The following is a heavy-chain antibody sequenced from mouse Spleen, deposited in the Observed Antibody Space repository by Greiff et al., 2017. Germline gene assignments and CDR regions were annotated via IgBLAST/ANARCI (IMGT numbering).Heavy chain of an antibody. CDR1: GYTFTSCW. D-gene: IGHD2-2*01. CDR3: ARWRVSYGYGYAMDY. J-gene: IGHJ4*01. V-gene: IGHV1-53*01. CDR2: INPSNGGT. Sequence: QVQLQQPGTELVKPGASVKLSCKASGYTFTSCWMHWVKQRPGQGLEWIGNINPSNGGTNYNEKFKSKATLTVDKSSSTAYMQLSSLTSEDSAVYYYARWRVSYGYGYAMDYWGQGTSVTVSS.